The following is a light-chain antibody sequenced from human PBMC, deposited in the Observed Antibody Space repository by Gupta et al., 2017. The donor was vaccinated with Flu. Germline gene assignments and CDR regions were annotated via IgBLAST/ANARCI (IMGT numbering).Light chain of an antibody. CDR1: QQINTY. V-gene: IGKV1-39*01. CDR3: HQKHSTPRT. CDR2: GAS. J-gene: IGKJ2*02. Sequence: DTQMTHPPSFLPASVGDRITITCRASQQINTYLNWYQQTPGNPPKLLIYGASSCQSGVQPRFSGSGSATKFILTIISRQAADFATYYCHQKHSTPRTFGQGTKLDIK.